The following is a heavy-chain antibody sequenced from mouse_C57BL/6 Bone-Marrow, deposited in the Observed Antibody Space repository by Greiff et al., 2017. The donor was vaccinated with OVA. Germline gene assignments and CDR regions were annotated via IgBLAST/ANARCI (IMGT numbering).Heavy chain of an antibody. J-gene: IGHJ2*01. CDR3: ASVDYGSSYSDY. CDR2: IYPRSGIT. Sequence: QVQLQQSGAELARPGASVKLSCKASGYTFTSSGISWVKQRTGQGLEWIGEIYPRSGITYYNEKFKGKATLSAGKSSSTAYMELRSLTSEYSAVYICASVDYGSSYSDYWGQGTTLTVSS. CDR1: GYTFTSSG. D-gene: IGHD1-1*01. V-gene: IGHV1-81*01.